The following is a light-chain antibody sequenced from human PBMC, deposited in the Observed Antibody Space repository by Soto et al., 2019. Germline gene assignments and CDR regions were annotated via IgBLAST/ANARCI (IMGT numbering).Light chain of an antibody. Sequence: QSVLTQPPSASGTPGQRVTISCSGSSSNIGSNTVNWYQQFPGTAPKLLIYSNHQRPSGVPDRFSGSKSGTSAYLAISGLQSEDEADYYCAAWDDSLNGPGNAVFGGGTKLTVL. CDR3: AAWDDSLNGPGNAV. CDR1: SSNIGSNT. V-gene: IGLV1-44*01. J-gene: IGLJ2*01. CDR2: SNH.